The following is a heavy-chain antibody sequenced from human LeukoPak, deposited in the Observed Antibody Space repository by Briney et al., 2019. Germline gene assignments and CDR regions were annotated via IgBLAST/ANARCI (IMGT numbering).Heavy chain of an antibody. CDR2: ISSSSSYI. D-gene: IGHD3-22*01. CDR3: ASFFSTMIVVGRAFDI. CDR1: GFTFSSYS. V-gene: IGHV3-21*01. Sequence: GGSLRLSCAASGFTFSSYSMNWVRQAPGKGLEWVSSISSSSSYIYYADSVKGRFTISRDNAKNSLYLQMNSLRAEDTAVYYCASFFSTMIVVGRAFDIWGQGTMVTVSS. J-gene: IGHJ3*02.